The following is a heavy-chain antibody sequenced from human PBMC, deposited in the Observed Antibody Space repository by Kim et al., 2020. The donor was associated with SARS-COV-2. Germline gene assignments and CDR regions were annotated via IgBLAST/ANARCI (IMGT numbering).Heavy chain of an antibody. D-gene: IGHD3-22*01. Sequence: SETLSLTCAVYGGSFSGYYWSWIRQPPGKGLEWIGEINHSGSTNYNPSLKSRVTISVDTSKNQFSLKLSSVTAADTAVYYCARGRYYYDSSGLGTWGQGTLVTVSS. V-gene: IGHV4-34*01. CDR3: ARGRYYYDSSGLGT. CDR2: INHSGST. CDR1: GGSFSGYY. J-gene: IGHJ4*02.